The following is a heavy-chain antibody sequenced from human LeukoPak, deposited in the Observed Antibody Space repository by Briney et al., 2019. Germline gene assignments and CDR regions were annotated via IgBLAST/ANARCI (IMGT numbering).Heavy chain of an antibody. V-gene: IGHV4-34*01. CDR1: GGSFSGYY. CDR2: INYSGST. J-gene: IGHJ6*02. D-gene: IGHD3-10*01. Sequence: SETLSLTCAVYGGSFSGYYWSWIRQPPGKGLEWIGEINYSGSTNYNPSLKSRVTISVDTSKNQFSLKLSSVTAADTAVYYCARGGLLWFVGYGMDVWGQGTTVTVSS. CDR3: ARGGLLWFVGYGMDV.